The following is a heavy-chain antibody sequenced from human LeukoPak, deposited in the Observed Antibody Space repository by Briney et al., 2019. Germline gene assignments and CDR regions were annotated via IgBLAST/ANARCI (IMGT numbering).Heavy chain of an antibody. CDR1: GGTFSSYA. Sequence: SVKVSCKASGGTFSSYAISWVRQAPGQGLEWMGGIIPIFGTANYAQKFQGRVTITADESTSTAYMELSSLRSEDTAVYYCASSPWPPGAFDIWGQGTMVTVSS. CDR3: ASSPWPPGAFDI. V-gene: IGHV1-69*13. CDR2: IIPIFGTA. J-gene: IGHJ3*02.